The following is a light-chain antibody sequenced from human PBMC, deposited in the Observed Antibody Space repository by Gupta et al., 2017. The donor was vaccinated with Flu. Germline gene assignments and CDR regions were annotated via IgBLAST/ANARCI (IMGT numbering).Light chain of an antibody. CDR1: QSVSSSS. J-gene: IGKJ1*01. CDR3: QQYGGSPPT. CDR2: GAS. V-gene: IGKV3-20*01. Sequence: IVLTQSPGTLSLSPGERAILSCRASQSVSSSSLAWYQQKPGQAPRLLIYGASSRATGIPDRFSGSGSGTDFTLTISRREPEDFAVYGCQQYGGSPPTFGQGTKVEIE.